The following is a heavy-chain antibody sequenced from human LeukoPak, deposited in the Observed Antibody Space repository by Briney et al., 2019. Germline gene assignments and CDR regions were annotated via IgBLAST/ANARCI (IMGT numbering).Heavy chain of an antibody. D-gene: IGHD4-17*01. Sequence: AGGSLRLSCAASGFTFSRYGMHWVRQAPGKGLEWVAVIWNDGSNKFYEDSVRGRFTISRDNSKNTLYLQMNSLRAEDTAVYYCARGYDYGDYGVVEWGQGTLVTVSS. J-gene: IGHJ4*02. V-gene: IGHV3-33*01. CDR3: ARGYDYGDYGVVE. CDR2: IWNDGSNK. CDR1: GFTFSRYG.